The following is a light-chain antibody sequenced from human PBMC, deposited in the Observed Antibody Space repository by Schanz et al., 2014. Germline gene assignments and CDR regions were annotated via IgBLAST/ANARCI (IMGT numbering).Light chain of an antibody. CDR1: SSDVGGYNL. J-gene: IGLJ2*01. V-gene: IGLV2-14*02. Sequence: QSALTQPASVSGSPGQSITISCTGTSSDVGGYNLVSWYQQHPGKAPKLMIYDVTNRPSGVSNRFSGSKSGNTASLTISGLQAEDEADYYCVSYTTSSTWLFGGGTKLTVL. CDR3: VSYTTSSTWL. CDR2: DVT.